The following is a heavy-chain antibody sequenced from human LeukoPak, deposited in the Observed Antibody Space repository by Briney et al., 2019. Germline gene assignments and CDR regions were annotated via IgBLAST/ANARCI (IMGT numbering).Heavy chain of an antibody. J-gene: IGHJ3*02. D-gene: IGHD2-15*01. CDR2: INPNSGGT. Sequence: KPGASVKVSCKASGYTFTGYYMHWVRQAPGQGLEWMGWINPNSGGTNYAQKFQGRVTMTRDTSISTAYMELSRLRSDDTAVYYCARDDDCSGGSCSLRNAFDIWGQGTMVTVSS. V-gene: IGHV1-2*02. CDR3: ARDDDCSGGSCSLRNAFDI. CDR1: GYTFTGYY.